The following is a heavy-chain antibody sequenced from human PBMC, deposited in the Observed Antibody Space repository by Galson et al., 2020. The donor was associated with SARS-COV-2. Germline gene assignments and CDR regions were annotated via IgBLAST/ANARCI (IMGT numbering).Heavy chain of an antibody. Sequence: SETLYLTCTVSVGSISSGGYYWTWIRQHRGKCLECIGYIYYRGSTYYNPSLKSRVTISVDTSKNQFSLKLSSVTAADTAVYYCARDREYCSSTSCYEGSDYYYGMDVWGQGTTVTVSS. CDR2: IYYRGST. J-gene: IGHJ6*02. CDR3: ARDREYCSSTSCYEGSDYYYGMDV. CDR1: VGSISSGGYY. D-gene: IGHD2-2*01. V-gene: IGHV4-31*03.